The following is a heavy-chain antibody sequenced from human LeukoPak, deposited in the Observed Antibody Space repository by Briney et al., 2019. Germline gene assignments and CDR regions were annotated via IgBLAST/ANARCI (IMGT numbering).Heavy chain of an antibody. D-gene: IGHD1-14*01. CDR2: TYYRSKWYN. Sequence: PSQTLSLTCAISGDSVSSNCAAWNWIRQSSSRGLEWLGRTYYRSKWYNDYAVSVKSRITINPDTSKNQFSLQLNSVTPDDTAVYYCARAGNYPNGIDVWGQGTTVTVSS. CDR1: GDSVSSNCAA. J-gene: IGHJ6*02. V-gene: IGHV6-1*01. CDR3: ARAGNYPNGIDV.